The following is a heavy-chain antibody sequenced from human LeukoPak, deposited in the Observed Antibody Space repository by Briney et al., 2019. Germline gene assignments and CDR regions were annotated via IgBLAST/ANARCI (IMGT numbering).Heavy chain of an antibody. D-gene: IGHD3-10*01. CDR3: ARGGHYYGSGRPIY. V-gene: IGHV4-34*01. Sequence: SETLSLTCAVHGGSFSGYYWSWIRQPPGKGLEWIGEINHSGSTNYNPSLKSRVTISVDTSKNQFSLKLSSVTAADTAVYYRARGGHYYGSGRPIYWGQGTLVTVSS. J-gene: IGHJ4*02. CDR1: GGSFSGYY. CDR2: INHSGST.